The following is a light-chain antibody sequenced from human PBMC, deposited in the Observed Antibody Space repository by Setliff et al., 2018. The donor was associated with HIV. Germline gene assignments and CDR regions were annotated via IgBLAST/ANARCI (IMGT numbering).Light chain of an antibody. CDR2: STN. Sequence: QSVLTQPPSASGAPGQKVIISCSGSSSNVGDNAVSWYQQFTGAAPKLLIYSTNLRPSGVPARFSGSKSGTSAPLAISGLHSEDEADYFCASWDDSLNGYVFGTGTKVTVL. V-gene: IGLV1-44*01. J-gene: IGLJ1*01. CDR1: SSNVGDNA. CDR3: ASWDDSLNGYV.